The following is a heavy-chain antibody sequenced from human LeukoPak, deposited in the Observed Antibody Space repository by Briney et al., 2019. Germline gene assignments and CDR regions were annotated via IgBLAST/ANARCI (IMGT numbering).Heavy chain of an antibody. V-gene: IGHV3-21*01. Sequence: PGGSLRLSCAASGFTFSSYGMIWVRQAPGKGLEWVSSISSSSSYIYFADSVKGLFTISRDNAKNSLYLQMNSLRAEDTAVYYCARENRNNWFDPWGQGTLVTVSS. CDR1: GFTFSSYG. J-gene: IGHJ5*02. CDR3: ARENRNNWFDP. CDR2: ISSSSSYI.